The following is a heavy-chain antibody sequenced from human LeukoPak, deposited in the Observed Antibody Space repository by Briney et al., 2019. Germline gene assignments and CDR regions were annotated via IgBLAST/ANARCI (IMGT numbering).Heavy chain of an antibody. J-gene: IGHJ6*03. Sequence: SETLSLTCTVSGGSISSYYWSWIRQPPGKGLEWIGYIYYSGSTNYNPSLKSRVTISVDTSKNQFSLKLSSVTAADTAVYYCARESQLVPYYYYYMDVWGKGTTVTVSS. CDR3: ARESQLVPYYYYYMDV. V-gene: IGHV4-59*01. CDR1: GGSISSYY. D-gene: IGHD6-6*01. CDR2: IYYSGST.